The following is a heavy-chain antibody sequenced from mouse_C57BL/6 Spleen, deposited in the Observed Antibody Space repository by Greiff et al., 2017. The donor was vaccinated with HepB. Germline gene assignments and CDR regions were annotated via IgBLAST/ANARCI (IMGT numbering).Heavy chain of an antibody. CDR1: GYTFTSYW. V-gene: IGHV1-50*01. Sequence: QVHVKQSGAELVKPGASVKLSCKASGYTFTSYWMQWVKQRPGQGLEWIGEIDPSDSYTNYNQKFKGKATLPVDTSSSTAYMQLSSLTSEDSAVYYCARPLYGSSFYWYFDVWGTGTTVTVSS. J-gene: IGHJ1*03. CDR2: IDPSDSYT. D-gene: IGHD1-1*01. CDR3: ARPLYGSSFYWYFDV.